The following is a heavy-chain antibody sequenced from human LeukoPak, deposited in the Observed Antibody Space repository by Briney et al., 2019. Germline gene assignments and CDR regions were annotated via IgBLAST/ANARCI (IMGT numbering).Heavy chain of an antibody. V-gene: IGHV3-21*01. CDR2: ISSSSSYI. Sequence: GGSLRLSCAASGFTFSSYSMNWVRQAPGKGLEWVSSISSSSSYIYYADSVKGRFTISRDNAKNSLYLQMNSLRAEDTAVYYCPRDRHIVVDPFDYWGQGTLVTVSS. CDR1: GFTFSSYS. D-gene: IGHD2-21*01. J-gene: IGHJ4*02. CDR3: PRDRHIVVDPFDY.